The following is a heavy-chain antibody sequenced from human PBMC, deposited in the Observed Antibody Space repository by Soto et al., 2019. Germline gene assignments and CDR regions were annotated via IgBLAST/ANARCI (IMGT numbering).Heavy chain of an antibody. Sequence: ELQLVESGGGLIQPGGSLRLSCAASGFTVTRNYMTWVRLAPGKGLECVSTIHTGGKTFYTDSVKGRFTVSRDASKNTVDLKMNTMSVEDTAVYYFATGGSKRVRGAIVEVFHLEFWGRGTVVTVSS. D-gene: IGHD3-10*01. CDR2: IHTGGKT. CDR3: ATGGSKRVRGAIVEVFHLEF. J-gene: IGHJ4*02. CDR1: GFTVTRNY. V-gene: IGHV3-53*02.